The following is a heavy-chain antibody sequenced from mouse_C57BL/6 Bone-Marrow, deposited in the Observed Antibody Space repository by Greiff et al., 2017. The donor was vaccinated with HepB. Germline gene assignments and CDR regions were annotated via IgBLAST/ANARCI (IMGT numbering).Heavy chain of an antibody. CDR2: ISDGGSYT. D-gene: IGHD2-4*01. Sequence: EVMLVGSGGGLVKPGGSLKLSCAASGFTFSSYAMSWVRQTPEKRLEWVATISDGGSYTYYPDNVKGRFTISRDNAKNNLYLQMSHLKSEDTAMYYCARRGGMITTYWGQGTTLTVSS. V-gene: IGHV5-4*03. J-gene: IGHJ2*01. CDR3: ARRGGMITTY. CDR1: GFTFSSYA.